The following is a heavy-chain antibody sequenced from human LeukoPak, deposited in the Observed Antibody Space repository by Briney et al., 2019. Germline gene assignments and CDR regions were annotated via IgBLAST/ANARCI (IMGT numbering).Heavy chain of an antibody. D-gene: IGHD3-3*01. V-gene: IGHV1-2*02. CDR3: ARGSSYYDFWSGYYSDAFDI. CDR2: INPNSGGT. CDR1: GYTFTGYY. J-gene: IGHJ3*02. Sequence: GASVKVSCKASGYTFTGYYMHWVRQAPGQGLEWMGWINPNSGGTNYAQKFQGRVTMTRDTSISTAYMELSRLRSDDTAVYYCARGSSYYDFWSGYYSDAFDIWGQGTMVTVSS.